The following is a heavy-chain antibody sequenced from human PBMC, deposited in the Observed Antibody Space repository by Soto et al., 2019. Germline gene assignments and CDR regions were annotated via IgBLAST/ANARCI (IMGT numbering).Heavy chain of an antibody. CDR1: GFTFSSYA. CDR3: VKSPAAMTFDY. D-gene: IGHD2-2*01. CDR2: ISSNRGST. V-gene: IGHV3-64D*06. Sequence: PGGSLRLSCSASGFTFSSYAMHWVRQAPGKGLEYVSAISSNRGSTYYADSVKGRFTISRDNSKNTLYLQMSSLRAEDTAVYYCVKSPAAMTFDYWGQGTLVTVSS. J-gene: IGHJ4*02.